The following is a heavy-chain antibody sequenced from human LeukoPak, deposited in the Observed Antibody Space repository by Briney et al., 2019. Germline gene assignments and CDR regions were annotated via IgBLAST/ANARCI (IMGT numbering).Heavy chain of an antibody. CDR1: GGTFSSYS. Sequence: SVKVSCKASGGTFSSYSISWVRRAPGQGLEWMGGIVPIFGTADYAQKFQGRVTITADESTSTAYMELSSLRSEDTAVYYCARDRAAAGLNNWFDPWGQGTLVTVSS. CDR2: IVPIFGTA. D-gene: IGHD6-13*01. CDR3: ARDRAAAGLNNWFDP. V-gene: IGHV1-69*13. J-gene: IGHJ5*02.